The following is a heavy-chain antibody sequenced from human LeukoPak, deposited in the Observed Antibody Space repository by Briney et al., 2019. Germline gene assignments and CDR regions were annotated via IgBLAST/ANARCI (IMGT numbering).Heavy chain of an antibody. J-gene: IGHJ4*02. CDR2: IKQDGSEK. V-gene: IGHV3-7*01. CDR1: GFTFSSYW. Sequence: PGGSLRLSCAASGFTFSSYWMSWVRQAPGKGLEWAANIKQDGSEKYYVDSVKGRFTISRDNAKNSLYLQMNSLRAEDTAVYYCARVWSITIFGVVTQYYFDYWGQGTLVTVSS. D-gene: IGHD3-3*01. CDR3: ARVWSITIFGVVTQYYFDY.